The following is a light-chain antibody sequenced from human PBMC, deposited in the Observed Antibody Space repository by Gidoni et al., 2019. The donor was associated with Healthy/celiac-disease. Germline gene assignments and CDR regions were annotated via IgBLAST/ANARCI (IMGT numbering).Light chain of an antibody. V-gene: IGKV3-11*01. CDR2: DAS. CDR1: QSVSSY. CDR3: QQRSNWPPWT. Sequence: EIVLTQSPATLSLSPGVRATLSCRASQSVSSYLAWYQQKPGQAPRLLIDDASNRATGIPARFSGSGSGTDFTLTISSLEPEDFAVYYCQQRSNWPPWTFGQGTKVEIK. J-gene: IGKJ1*01.